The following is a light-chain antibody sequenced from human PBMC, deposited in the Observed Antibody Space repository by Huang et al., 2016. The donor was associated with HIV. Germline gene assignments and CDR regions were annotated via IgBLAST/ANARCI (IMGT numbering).Light chain of an antibody. Sequence: DIVMTQSPLSLPVTPGEPASISCRSSQSLLHTNGYNYVDWYLQKPGQPPQLVIYLSSNRASGVPDRFSGSGSVTHFTLKISRVEAEDVGVYYCMQALQTPRTFGQGTRLEIK. CDR3: MQALQTPRT. CDR1: QSLLHTNGYNY. CDR2: LSS. V-gene: IGKV2-28*01. J-gene: IGKJ5*01.